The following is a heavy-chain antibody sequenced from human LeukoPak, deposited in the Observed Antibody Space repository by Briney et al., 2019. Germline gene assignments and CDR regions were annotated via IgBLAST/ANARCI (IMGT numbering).Heavy chain of an antibody. D-gene: IGHD5-12*01. CDR2: ISFDGNNK. J-gene: IGHJ4*02. V-gene: IGHV3-30*04. CDR3: ARTFWDKSNGYDYYFDY. CDR1: GFTFSNYA. Sequence: GRSLRLSCTASGFTFSNYAMHWVRQAPGKGLEWMTVISFDGNNKYYEDSVEGRFTISRDNSKNTLYLQMNSLRAEDTAVYYCARTFWDKSNGYDYYFDYWGQGSLVTVSS.